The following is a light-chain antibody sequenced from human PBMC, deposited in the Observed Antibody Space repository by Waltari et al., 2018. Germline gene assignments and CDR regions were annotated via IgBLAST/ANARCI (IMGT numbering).Light chain of an antibody. V-gene: IGLV3-21*02. J-gene: IGLJ2*01. CDR1: NIGSKS. CDR3: QVWDSSSDHRVV. Sequence: SYVLTQPPSVSVAPGQTARIPCGGNNIGSKSVHWSQQKPGQAPVLVVYDDSDRPSGIPERFAGSNSGNTATLTISRVEAGDEADYYCQVWDSSSDHRVVFGGGTKPTVL. CDR2: DDS.